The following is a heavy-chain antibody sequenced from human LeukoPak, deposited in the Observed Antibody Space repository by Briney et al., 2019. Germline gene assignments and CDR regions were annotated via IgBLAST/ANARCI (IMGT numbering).Heavy chain of an antibody. D-gene: IGHD6-19*01. CDR3: AKGSSGWDGAFDI. J-gene: IGHJ3*02. Sequence: GGSLRLSCAATGCIFVDYAMHWVGQPPARGLEGVSGISWNSGSIGYADSVKGRFTISRDNAKNSLYLQVNSLRAEDMALYYCAKGSSGWDGAFDIWGQGTMVTVSS. CDR1: GCIFVDYA. CDR2: ISWNSGSI. V-gene: IGHV3-9*03.